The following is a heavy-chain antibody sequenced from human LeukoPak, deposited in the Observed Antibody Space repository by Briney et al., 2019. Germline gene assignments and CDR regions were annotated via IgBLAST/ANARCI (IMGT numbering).Heavy chain of an antibody. D-gene: IGHD6-13*01. CDR3: ASQQQLVLLDWFDP. J-gene: IGHJ5*02. V-gene: IGHV4-38-2*02. CDR2: IYHSGST. Sequence: NPSETLSLTCTVSGYSISSGYYWGWIRQPPGKGLEWIGNIYHSGSTYYNPSLKSRLTISVDTSKNQFSLKLSSVTAADTAVYYCASQQQLVLLDWFDPWGQGTLVTVSS. CDR1: GYSISSGYY.